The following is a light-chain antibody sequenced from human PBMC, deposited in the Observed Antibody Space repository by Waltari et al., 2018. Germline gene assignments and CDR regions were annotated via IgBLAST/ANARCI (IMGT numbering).Light chain of an antibody. CDR1: QTVSSN. J-gene: IGKJ5*01. V-gene: IGKV3-15*01. Sequence: EVVMTQSPATLSVFPGESATLSCRASQTVSSNLAWYQQRPGQAPGLLIFDASTRAPSVPARFSGSGSGTEFTLTIRSLQSEDSAVYYCQQYNRWPPITFGQGTRLEIK. CDR3: QQYNRWPPIT. CDR2: DAS.